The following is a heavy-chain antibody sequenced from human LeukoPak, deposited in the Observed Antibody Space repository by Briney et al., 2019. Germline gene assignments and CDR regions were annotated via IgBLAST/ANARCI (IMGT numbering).Heavy chain of an antibody. Sequence: GGSLRLSCAASGFTFSSYAMHWVRQAPGKGLEWVAVISYDGSNKYYADSVKGRFTISRDNSKNTLYLQMNSLRAEDTAVYYCARDPSGGYDSYYFDYWGQGTLVTVSS. V-gene: IGHV3-30-3*01. CDR2: ISYDGSNK. CDR3: ARDPSGGYDSYYFDY. D-gene: IGHD5-12*01. CDR1: GFTFSSYA. J-gene: IGHJ4*02.